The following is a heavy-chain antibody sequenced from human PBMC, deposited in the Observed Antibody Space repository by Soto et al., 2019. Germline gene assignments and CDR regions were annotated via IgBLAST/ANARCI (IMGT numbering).Heavy chain of an antibody. V-gene: IGHV3-33*01. CDR1: GFTFSSYG. CDR2: IWYDGSNK. J-gene: IGHJ4*02. Sequence: QVQLVESGGGVVQPGRSLRLSCAASGFTFSSYGMHWVRQAPGKGLEWVAVIWYDGSNKYYADSVKGRFTISRDNSKNTLYLQMNSLRAEDTAVYYCARDLAYSSSSGPVDYWGQGTLVTVSS. D-gene: IGHD6-6*01. CDR3: ARDLAYSSSSGPVDY.